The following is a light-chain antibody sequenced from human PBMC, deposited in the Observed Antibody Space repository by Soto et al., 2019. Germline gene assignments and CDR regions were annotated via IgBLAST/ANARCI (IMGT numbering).Light chain of an antibody. CDR3: GTWDSSLSAVV. V-gene: IGLV1-51*02. CDR1: SSNIGNNY. Sequence: QSVLTQPPSVSAAPGQTVTISCSGSSSNIGNNYVSWYQQLPGTAPKLLIYENNKRPSGIPDRFSGSKSGTSATLGITGLQTVDEADYYCGTWDSSLSAVVFGGGTQLTVL. CDR2: ENN. J-gene: IGLJ2*01.